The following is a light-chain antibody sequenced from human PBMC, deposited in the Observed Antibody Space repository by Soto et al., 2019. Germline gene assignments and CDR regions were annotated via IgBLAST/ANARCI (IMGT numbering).Light chain of an antibody. J-gene: IGLJ2*01. CDR3: GTWDNSLSAVV. V-gene: IGLV1-51*01. CDR1: SSNIGHNY. CDR2: DNN. Sequence: QSALTQPPSVSAAPGQKVTISCSGGSSNIGHNYVSWYQQLPGTAPKLLIYDNNKRPSGIPDRFSGSKSGTSATLGITGLQTGDEADYYCGTWDNSLSAVVFGGGTKLTVL.